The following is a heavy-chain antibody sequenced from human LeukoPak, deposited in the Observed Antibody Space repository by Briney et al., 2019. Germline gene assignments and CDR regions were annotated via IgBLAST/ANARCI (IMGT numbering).Heavy chain of an antibody. CDR2: VYYSGNK. D-gene: IGHD1-26*01. CDR3: ARLMSGSYGEGGYYYYYGMDV. CDR1: GGSISSYY. Sequence: SETLSLTCTVSGGSISSYYWSWIRHPQGKGLEWIGYVYYSGNKNYSISLKSRVTISVDTSKNQFSLKLSSVTAADTAVYYCARLMSGSYGEGGYYYYYGMDVWGQGTTVTVSS. J-gene: IGHJ6*02. V-gene: IGHV4-59*08.